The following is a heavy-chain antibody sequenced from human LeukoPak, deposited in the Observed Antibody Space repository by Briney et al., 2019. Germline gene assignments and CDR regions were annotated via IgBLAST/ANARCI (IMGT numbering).Heavy chain of an antibody. D-gene: IGHD3-16*02. CDR1: GYTFTSYG. V-gene: IGHV1-18*01. J-gene: IGHJ4*02. CDR2: ISAYNGNT. Sequence: ASVKVSCKASGYTFTSYGISWVRQALGQGLEWMGWISAYNGNTNYAQKLQGRVTMTTDTSTSTAYMELRSLRSDDTAVYYCARDFNDYVWGSYLLPIDYWGQGTLVTVSS. CDR3: ARDFNDYVWGSYLLPIDY.